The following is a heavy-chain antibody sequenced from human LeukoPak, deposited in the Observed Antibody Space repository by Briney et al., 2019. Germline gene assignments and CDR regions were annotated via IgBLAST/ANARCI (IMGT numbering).Heavy chain of an antibody. CDR2: INPNSGGT. J-gene: IGHJ4*02. CDR1: GYTFTGYY. CDR3: ARAFRVFSSGWYFDY. D-gene: IGHD6-19*01. V-gene: IGHV1-2*02. Sequence: GSVKVSCAASGYTFTGYYMHWVRQAPGQGLECMGWINPNSGGTNYAQKFQGRVTMTRDTSISTAYMELSRLRSDDTAVYYCARAFRVFSSGWYFDYWGQGTLVTVSS.